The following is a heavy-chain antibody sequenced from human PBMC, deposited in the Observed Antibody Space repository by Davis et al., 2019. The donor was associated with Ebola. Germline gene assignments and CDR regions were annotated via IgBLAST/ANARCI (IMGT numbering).Heavy chain of an antibody. V-gene: IGHV3-23*01. CDR1: GFTFSNYA. D-gene: IGHD3-9*01. CDR2: ISGSGATT. CDR3: ARTYFDWSDNYFDY. Sequence: GGSLRLSCAASGFTFSNYAMSWVRQAPGKGLEWVSGISGSGATTYYADSVKGRFTISRDNSKNTLYLQMNSLRAEDTAVYYCARTYFDWSDNYFDYWGQGTLVTVSS. J-gene: IGHJ4*02.